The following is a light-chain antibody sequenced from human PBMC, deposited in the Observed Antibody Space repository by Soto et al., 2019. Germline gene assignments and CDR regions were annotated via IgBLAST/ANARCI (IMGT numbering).Light chain of an antibody. V-gene: IGLV6-57*03. J-gene: IGLJ2*01. Sequence: NFMLTQPHSVSESPGKTVTISCTRSSGSIASNYVQWYQNRPGSAHTTVIYEDNQRPSGVPDRFSGSIDSSSNSASLTISGLKTEDEADYYCQSYDSSNPVVFGGGTKLTVL. CDR3: QSYDSSNPVV. CDR1: SGSIASNY. CDR2: EDN.